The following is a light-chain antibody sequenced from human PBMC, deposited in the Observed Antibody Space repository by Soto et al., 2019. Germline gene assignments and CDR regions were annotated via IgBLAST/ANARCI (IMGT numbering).Light chain of an antibody. CDR1: SSDVGNYDY. Sequence: QSALTQPASVSGSPGQSITISCTGTSSDVGNYDYVSWYQQYPGKAPRLMIYAVSRRPSGISDRFSGSKSGNTASLTISGLQAEDEADYYCTSYTPSSTYVFGTGTKLTLL. CDR3: TSYTPSSTYV. J-gene: IGLJ1*01. CDR2: AVS. V-gene: IGLV2-14*01.